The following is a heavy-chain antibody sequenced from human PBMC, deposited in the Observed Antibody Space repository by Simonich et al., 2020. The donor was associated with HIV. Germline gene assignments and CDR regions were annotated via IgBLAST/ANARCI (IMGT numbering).Heavy chain of an antibody. J-gene: IGHJ3*02. Sequence: QVQLVQSGAEVKKPGASVKVSCKASGYTFTDYYVHWVRQAPGQGLEWMGRNSPNRGGTNSAQKFQGRVTMTRDTSISTAYMELSRLRSDDTAVYYCARILPIKIIDSDAFDIWGQGTMVTVSS. V-gene: IGHV1-2*06. CDR2: NSPNRGGT. CDR1: GYTFTDYY. CDR3: ARILPIKIIDSDAFDI.